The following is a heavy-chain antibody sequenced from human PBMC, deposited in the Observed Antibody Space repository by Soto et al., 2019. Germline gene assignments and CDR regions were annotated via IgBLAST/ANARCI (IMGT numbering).Heavy chain of an antibody. J-gene: IGHJ6*02. D-gene: IGHD3-3*01. Sequence: ASVKVSCKASGYAFTSYDINWVRQATGQGLEWMGWMNPNSGNTGYAQKFQGRVTMTRNTSISTAYMELSSLRSEDTAVYYCARPYYDFWSGYYSDYYGMDVWGQGTTVTGSS. CDR2: MNPNSGNT. V-gene: IGHV1-8*01. CDR3: ARPYYDFWSGYYSDYYGMDV. CDR1: GYAFTSYD.